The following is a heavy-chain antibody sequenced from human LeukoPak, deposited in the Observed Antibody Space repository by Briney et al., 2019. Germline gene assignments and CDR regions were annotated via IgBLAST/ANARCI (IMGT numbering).Heavy chain of an antibody. D-gene: IGHD4-17*01. Sequence: SETLSLTCTVSGDSISSYYWSWIRQPPGKGLEWIGYIYYSGSTNYNPSLKSRVTISVDTSKNQFSLKLSSVTAADTAVYYCARHRPTDYGDYGGDAFDIWGQGTMVTVSS. CDR2: IYYSGST. CDR1: GDSISSYY. J-gene: IGHJ3*02. CDR3: ARHRPTDYGDYGGDAFDI. V-gene: IGHV4-59*08.